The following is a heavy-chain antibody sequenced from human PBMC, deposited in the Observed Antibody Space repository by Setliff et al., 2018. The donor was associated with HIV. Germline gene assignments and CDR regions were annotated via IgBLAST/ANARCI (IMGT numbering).Heavy chain of an antibody. J-gene: IGHJ6*02. D-gene: IGHD3-22*01. CDR1: GFTFSSYE. V-gene: IGHV3-48*03. CDR2: ISGSGSAM. CDR3: ARGHYFKDV. Sequence: PGGSLRLSCAASGFTFSSYEMNWVRQAPGKGLEWVSYISGSGSAMYYADSVEGRFTISRDNAKNSLYLQMNSLRAEGTAVYHCARGHYFKDVWGQGTTVTV.